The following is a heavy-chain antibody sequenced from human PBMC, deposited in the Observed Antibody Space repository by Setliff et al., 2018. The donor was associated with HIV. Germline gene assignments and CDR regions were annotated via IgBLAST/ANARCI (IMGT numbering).Heavy chain of an antibody. Sequence: ASETLSLTCTVSGGSISSGSYYWSWIRQPAGKGLEWIGRIYSSASTNYNPSLNSRVIISVDTSRNQFSLRLSSVAAADTAMYYCARVGDYGAFDIWGQGTMVTVPS. D-gene: IGHD4-17*01. CDR2: IYSSAST. CDR1: GGSISSGSYY. V-gene: IGHV4-61*02. CDR3: ARVGDYGAFDI. J-gene: IGHJ3*02.